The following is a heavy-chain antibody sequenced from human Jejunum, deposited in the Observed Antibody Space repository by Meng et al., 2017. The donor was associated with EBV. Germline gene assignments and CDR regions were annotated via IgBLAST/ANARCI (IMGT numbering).Heavy chain of an antibody. CDR1: GYIFTDYY. V-gene: IGHV1-2*06. CDR2: MNSNSGST. CDR3: ARATLSGYHDRFFDY. Sequence: GLLLRSGAEVKKPGASVKVSCKSSGYIFTDYYPHWVRQAPGQGLEWVGRMNSNSGSTNYAQKFQGRVTMTRDTSISTAYMDLSGLRSDDTAVYYCARATLSGYHDRFFDYWGQGTLVTVSS. J-gene: IGHJ4*02. D-gene: IGHD3-9*01.